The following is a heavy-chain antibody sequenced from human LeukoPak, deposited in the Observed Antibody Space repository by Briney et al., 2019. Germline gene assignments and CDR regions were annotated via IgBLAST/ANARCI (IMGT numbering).Heavy chain of an antibody. CDR2: IGAAGDT. V-gene: IGHV3-13*01. CDR1: GFALNTYD. CDR3: ARGTVGAGVFDV. D-gene: IGHD1-26*01. Sequence: GGSLRLSCAASGFALNTYDMHWVRQAVGKGPEWVAGIGAAGDTYYLDSVKGRFTISRENGKNSLYLQMNSLRVGDTAVYYCARGTVGAGVFDVWGQGTLVTVS. J-gene: IGHJ3*01.